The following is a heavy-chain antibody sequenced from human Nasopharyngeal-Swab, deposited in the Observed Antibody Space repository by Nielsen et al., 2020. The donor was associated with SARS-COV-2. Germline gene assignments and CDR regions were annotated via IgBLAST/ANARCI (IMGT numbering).Heavy chain of an antibody. CDR2: IIPILPIT. CDR3: ARGGWLRKDYYYSYYYMDV. Sequence: SVKVTCKTSGGTFSSYGSSWFRQPPGQGLEWMGGIIPILPITNYAQKFQDRVTITADKSTSTAYMELSSLISEDTAAYYCARGGWLRKDYYYSYYYMDVWGKGTTVIVSS. D-gene: IGHD5-24*01. V-gene: IGHV1-69*10. J-gene: IGHJ6*03. CDR1: GGTFSSYG.